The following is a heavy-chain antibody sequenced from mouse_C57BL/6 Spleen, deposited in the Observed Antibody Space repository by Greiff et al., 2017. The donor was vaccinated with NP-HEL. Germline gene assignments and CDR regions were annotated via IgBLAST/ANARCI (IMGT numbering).Heavy chain of an antibody. Sequence: VKQRPGQGLEWIGRIHPSDSDTNYNQKFKGKATLTVDKSSSTAYMQLSSLTSEDSAVYYCAIRDYYGSSLGDYWGQGTTLTVSS. V-gene: IGHV1-74*01. CDR2: IHPSDSDT. CDR3: AIRDYYGSSLGDY. J-gene: IGHJ2*01. D-gene: IGHD1-1*01.